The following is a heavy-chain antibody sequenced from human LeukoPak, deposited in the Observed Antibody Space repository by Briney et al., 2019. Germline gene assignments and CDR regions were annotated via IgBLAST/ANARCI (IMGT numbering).Heavy chain of an antibody. CDR3: ARRVWFGELYWFDP. Sequence: SETLSLTCTVSGGSISNYHWSWIRQPPGKGLEWIGNIYYSGSTNYNPSLKSRVTISVDTSKNQFSLKLSSVTAADTAVYYCARRVWFGELYWFDPWGQGTLVTVSS. J-gene: IGHJ5*02. CDR2: IYYSGST. V-gene: IGHV4-59*08. CDR1: GGSISNYH. D-gene: IGHD3-10*01.